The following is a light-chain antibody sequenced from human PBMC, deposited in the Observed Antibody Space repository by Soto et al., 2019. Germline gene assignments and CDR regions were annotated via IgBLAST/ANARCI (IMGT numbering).Light chain of an antibody. CDR2: DAS. Sequence: DIRITQSPSYLSESVGDRVTSTCQASQDITNYLNWYQQKPGKAPKGLIYDASNLETGVPSRFSGSGSGTDFTFTITSLQPEDIATYYCQQYGNLPLTFGGVTKVDI. CDR1: QDITNY. V-gene: IGKV1-33*01. CDR3: QQYGNLPLT. J-gene: IGKJ4*01.